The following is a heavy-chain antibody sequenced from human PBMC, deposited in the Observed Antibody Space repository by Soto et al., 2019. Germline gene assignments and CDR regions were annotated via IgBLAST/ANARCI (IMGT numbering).Heavy chain of an antibody. J-gene: IGHJ6*03. CDR1: GGTFSGYT. CDR3: ATRPITIFGVVPDHYMDV. D-gene: IGHD3-3*01. V-gene: IGHV1-24*01. CDR2: FDPEDGET. Sequence: GASKVSCKASGGTFSGYTISWVRQAPGKGLEWMGGFDPEDGETIYAQKFQGRVTMTEDTSTDTAYMELSSLRSEDTAVYYCATRPITIFGVVPDHYMDVWGKGTTVTVSS.